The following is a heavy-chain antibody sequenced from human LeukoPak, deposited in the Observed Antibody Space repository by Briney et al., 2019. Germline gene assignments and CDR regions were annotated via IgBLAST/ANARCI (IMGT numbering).Heavy chain of an antibody. CDR3: ARRVFGVVTYFDY. D-gene: IGHD3-3*01. Sequence: SQTLSLTCTVSGGSISSGDYYWSWIRQPPGKGLEWIGYIYYSGSTYYNPSLKSRVTISVDTSKNQFSLKLSSVTAADTAVYYCARRVFGVVTYFDYWGQGTLVTVSS. CDR2: IYYSGST. CDR1: GGSISSGDYY. V-gene: IGHV4-30-4*08. J-gene: IGHJ4*02.